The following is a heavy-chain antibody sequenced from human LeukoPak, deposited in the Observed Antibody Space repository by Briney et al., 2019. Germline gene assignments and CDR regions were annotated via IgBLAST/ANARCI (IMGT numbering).Heavy chain of an antibody. J-gene: IGHJ4*02. D-gene: IGHD3-16*02. CDR1: GGSISSSSYY. V-gene: IGHV4-39*07. CDR2: IYYSGST. CDR3: AKGDLTFGGVIVTY. Sequence: SETLSLTCTVPGGSISSSSYYWGWIRQPPGKGLEWIGSIYYSGSTYYNPSLKSRVTISVDTSKNQFSLKLSSVTAADTAVYYCAKGDLTFGGVIVTYWGQGTLVTVSS.